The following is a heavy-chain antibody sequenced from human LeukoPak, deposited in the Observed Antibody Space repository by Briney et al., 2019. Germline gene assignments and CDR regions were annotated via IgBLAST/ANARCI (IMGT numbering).Heavy chain of an antibody. J-gene: IGHJ6*02. Sequence: GGSLRLSCAASGFTFGSYSMNWVRQAPGRGLEWVSSISSSSSYIYYADSVKGRFTISRDNAKNSLYLQMNSLRAEDTAVYYCARDPVSSDVYNGMDVWGQGTTVTVSS. CDR3: ARDPVSSDVYNGMDV. CDR2: ISSSSSYI. D-gene: IGHD1-14*01. CDR1: GFTFGSYS. V-gene: IGHV3-21*01.